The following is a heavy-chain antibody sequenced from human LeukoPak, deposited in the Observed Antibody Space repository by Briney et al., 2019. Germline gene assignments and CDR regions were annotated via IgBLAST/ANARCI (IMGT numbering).Heavy chain of an antibody. D-gene: IGHD3-16*01. CDR1: GYLFTCYW. CDR3: ASLLRGTFDY. J-gene: IGHJ4*02. CDR2: IYPGDSDT. Sequence: GESLQISCKGSGYLFTCYWIGWARQLPGKGLEWMGIIYPGDSDTRYSPSFQGQVTISADKSISTAYLQWSSLKASDTAMYYCASLLRGTFDYWGQGTLVTVSS. V-gene: IGHV5-51*01.